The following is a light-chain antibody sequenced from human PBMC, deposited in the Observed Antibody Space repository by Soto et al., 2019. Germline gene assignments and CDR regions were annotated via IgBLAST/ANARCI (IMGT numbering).Light chain of an antibody. J-gene: IGKJ4*01. CDR2: GGS. V-gene: IGKV1-33*01. CDR3: QHYDTLPPT. CDR1: QAIRNY. Sequence: DIQMTQSPSSLSASVGERVTITCQASQAIRNYLNWYQQRPGTAPKLLIYGGSTLETGVPSRFSGRGSAADFTLTISSLQPEDIATYYCQHYDTLPPTFGGGTKVEIK.